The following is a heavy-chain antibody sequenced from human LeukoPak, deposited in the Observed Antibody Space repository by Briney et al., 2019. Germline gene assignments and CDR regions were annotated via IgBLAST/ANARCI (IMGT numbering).Heavy chain of an antibody. J-gene: IGHJ4*02. CDR3: ARAVSGSPGY. D-gene: IGHD6-19*01. V-gene: IGHV3-48*02. CDR2: ISSSSDTI. CDR1: GFTFSSFS. Sequence: GGSMRLSCAASGFTFSSFSMAWVRQAPGKGLEWVSYISSSSDTICYADSVKGRFTISRDNAKNSLYLQMNSLRDEDTAVYYCARAVSGSPGYWGQGTLVTVSS.